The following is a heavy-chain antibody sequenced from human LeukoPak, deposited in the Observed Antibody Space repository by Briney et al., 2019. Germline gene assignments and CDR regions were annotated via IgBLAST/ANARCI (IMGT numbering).Heavy chain of an antibody. J-gene: IGHJ4*02. CDR2: INPNSGDT. Sequence: ASVKVSCKASGYTFTGYYMHWVRQAPGQGLEWMGWINPNSGDTHYAQKFQGRVTMTRDTSISTAYMELSRLRSDDAAVYYCARDQGRGYSYGLYYFDYWGQGTLVTVSS. V-gene: IGHV1-2*02. CDR1: GYTFTGYY. D-gene: IGHD5-18*01. CDR3: ARDQGRGYSYGLYYFDY.